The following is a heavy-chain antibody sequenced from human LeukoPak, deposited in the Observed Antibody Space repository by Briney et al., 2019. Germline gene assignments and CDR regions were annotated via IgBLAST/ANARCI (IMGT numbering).Heavy chain of an antibody. CDR3: ARLRDGDYGSYAGDY. CDR2: IYPGDSDT. J-gene: IGHJ4*02. Sequence: GGSLKISCKGSGYSFTSYWIGWVRQMPGKGLEWMGIIYPGDSDTRYSPSFQGQVTTSADKSISTAYLQWSSLKASDTAMYYCARLRDGDYGSYAGDYWGQGTLVTVSS. CDR1: GYSFTSYW. V-gene: IGHV5-51*01. D-gene: IGHD4-17*01.